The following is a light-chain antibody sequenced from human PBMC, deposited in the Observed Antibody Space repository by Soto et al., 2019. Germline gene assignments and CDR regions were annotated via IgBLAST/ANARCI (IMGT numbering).Light chain of an antibody. J-gene: IGLJ2*01. CDR1: SGSIASNY. Sequence: NFMLTQPHSVSESPGKTVTTSCTRSSGSIASNYVQWYQQRPGSAPTTVIYEDKQRPSGVPDRFSGSIDSSSNSASLTISGLKTEDEADYYCQSYDSSNVVFGGGTKLTVL. CDR3: QSYDSSNVV. V-gene: IGLV6-57*04. CDR2: EDK.